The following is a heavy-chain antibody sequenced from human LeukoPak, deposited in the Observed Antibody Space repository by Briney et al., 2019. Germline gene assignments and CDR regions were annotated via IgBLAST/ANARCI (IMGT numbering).Heavy chain of an antibody. D-gene: IGHD2-2*01. CDR1: GYTFTGYY. Sequence: ASVKVSCKASGYTFTGYYMHWVRQAPGQGLEWMGWINPNSGGTNYAQKFQGWVTMTRDTSISTAYMELSRLRSDDTAMYYCAREQRVVPAATLVYWGQGTLVTVSS. V-gene: IGHV1-2*04. CDR2: INPNSGGT. J-gene: IGHJ4*02. CDR3: AREQRVVPAATLVY.